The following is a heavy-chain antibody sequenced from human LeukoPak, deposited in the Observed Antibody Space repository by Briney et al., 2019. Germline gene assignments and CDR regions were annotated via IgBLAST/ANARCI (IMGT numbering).Heavy chain of an antibody. CDR1: GFTFTDHY. J-gene: IGHJ4*02. D-gene: IGHD2/OR15-2a*01. CDR3: VREGEGPLSKDFDY. Sequence: ASMKVSCKSSGFTFTDHYIHWVRQGPGKGLEGMGYIGPHSTFTSSPQEFQGRVTMTRDASMSTAYMELTRLTSDDTAVYYCVREGEGPLSKDFDYWGQGTLVTVPS. V-gene: IGHV1-2*02. CDR2: IGPHSTFT.